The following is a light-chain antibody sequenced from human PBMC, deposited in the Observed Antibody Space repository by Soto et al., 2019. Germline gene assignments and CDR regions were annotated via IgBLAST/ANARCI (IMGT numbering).Light chain of an antibody. V-gene: IGKV3-11*01. Sequence: ESVLTQSPATLSLFPGERATLSCRASQSVSTYLAWFQQKPGQAPRLLIHDAANRATGIPPRFSGSGSGTDFTLTISSLEPEDFAVYYCQQRAHWPPRTFGQGTK. CDR1: QSVSTY. CDR2: DAA. J-gene: IGKJ1*01. CDR3: QQRAHWPPRT.